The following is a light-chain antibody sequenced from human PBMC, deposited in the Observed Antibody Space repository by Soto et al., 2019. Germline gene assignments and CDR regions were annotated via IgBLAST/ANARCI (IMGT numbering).Light chain of an antibody. V-gene: IGLV1-51*01. CDR2: DNN. Sequence: QSVLTQPPSVSAAAGQKVTISCSGTSATIGKNYVSWYQQVPGTAPKLLIYDNNKRPSGIPDRFFGAKSGTTATLGITGLQTGDGAEYYCATWDTSLNPGGGVFGGGTKLTVL. CDR3: ATWDTSLNPGGGV. J-gene: IGLJ3*02. CDR1: SATIGKNY.